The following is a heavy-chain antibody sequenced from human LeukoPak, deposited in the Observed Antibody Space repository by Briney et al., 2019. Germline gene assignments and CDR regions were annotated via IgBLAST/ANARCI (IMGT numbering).Heavy chain of an antibody. V-gene: IGHV4-59*01. CDR2: IYYSGST. D-gene: IGHD3-22*01. CDR3: ARSITMIVVVTSDAFDI. Sequence: SETLSLTCTVSGGSISSYYWSWIRQPPGKGLEWIGYIYYSGSTNYNPSLKSRVTISVDTSKNQFSLKLSSVTAADTAVYYCARSITMIVVVTSDAFDIWGQGTMVTVSS. CDR1: GGSISSYY. J-gene: IGHJ3*02.